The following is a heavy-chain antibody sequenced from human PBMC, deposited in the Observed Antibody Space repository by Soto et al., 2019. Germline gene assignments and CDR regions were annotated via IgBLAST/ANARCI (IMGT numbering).Heavy chain of an antibody. V-gene: IGHV4-39*01. D-gene: IGHD6-19*01. CDR3: ARRGAVAGTSWFDP. J-gene: IGHJ5*02. CDR2: IYYSGST. Sequence: PSETLSLTCTVSGGSISSSSYYWGWIRQPPGKGLEWIGSIYYSGSTYYNPSLKSRVTISVDTSKNQFSLKLSSVTAADTAVYYCARRGAVAGTSWFDPWGQGTLVTVSS. CDR1: GGSISSSSYY.